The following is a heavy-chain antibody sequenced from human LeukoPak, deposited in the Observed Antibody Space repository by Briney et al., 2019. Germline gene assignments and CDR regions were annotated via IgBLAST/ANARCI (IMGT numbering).Heavy chain of an antibody. J-gene: IGHJ4*02. CDR3: ARLGAPTSTVATNFDY. Sequence: PGGSLRLSCAASGFTFSTYWMSWVRQAPGKGLEWVANIRQDGSHKYYVGSVKGRFTISRDNAKNSLYLQMNSLRVEDAAVYYCARLGAPTSTVATNFDYWGQGTLVTVSS. CDR1: GFTFSTYW. V-gene: IGHV3-7*01. CDR2: IRQDGSHK. D-gene: IGHD4-17*01.